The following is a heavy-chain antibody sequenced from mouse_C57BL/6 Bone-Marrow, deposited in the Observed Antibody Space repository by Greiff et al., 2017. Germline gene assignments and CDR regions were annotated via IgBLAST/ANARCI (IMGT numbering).Heavy chain of an antibody. CDR2: IYPGDGDT. D-gene: IGHD2-2*01. CDR3: ARGGYDAWFAY. J-gene: IGHJ3*01. Sequence: VQLQESGPELVKPGASVKISCTASGYALSSSWMNWVKQRPGKGLEWIGRIYPGDGDTNYTGKFKGKATMTADKSSSTAFMQLSSLTSEDSAVYFCARGGYDAWFAYWGQGTLVTVSA. CDR1: GYALSSSW. V-gene: IGHV1-82*01.